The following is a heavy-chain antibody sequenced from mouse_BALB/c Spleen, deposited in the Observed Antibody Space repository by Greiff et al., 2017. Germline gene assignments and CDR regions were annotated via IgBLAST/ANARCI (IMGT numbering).Heavy chain of an antibody. CDR2: ISYSGST. J-gene: IGHJ3*01. CDR3: TYDGYTAWFAY. D-gene: IGHD2-3*01. V-gene: IGHV3-2*02. CDR1: GYSITSDYA. Sequence: EVKLQESGPGLVKPSQSLSLTCTVTGYSITSDYAWNWLRQFPGNKLEWMGFISYSGSTSYNPSLKSRISITRDTSKNQFFLQFNSVTTEDTATYCCTYDGYTAWFAYWGQGTLVTVSA.